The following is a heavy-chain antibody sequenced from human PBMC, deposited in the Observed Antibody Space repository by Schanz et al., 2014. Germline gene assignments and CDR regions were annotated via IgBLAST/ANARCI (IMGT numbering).Heavy chain of an antibody. Sequence: EVQLVESGGDLVQPGGSLRLSCVASGFTFSTSSMSWVRQAPGQGLEWVASIKDDGNDMHYVDSVKGRFTISRDNAKNSLYLQMNSLRAEDTAVYYCARDKGGYYPFDYWGQGTLVTVSS. CDR1: GFTFSTSS. CDR3: ARDKGGYYPFDY. D-gene: IGHD3-3*01. J-gene: IGHJ4*02. V-gene: IGHV3-7*01. CDR2: IKDDGNDM.